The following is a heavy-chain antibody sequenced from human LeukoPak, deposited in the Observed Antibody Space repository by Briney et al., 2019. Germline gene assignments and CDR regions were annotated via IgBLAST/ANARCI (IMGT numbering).Heavy chain of an antibody. Sequence: GESLKISCQGSGYTSTTYWIGWVRQMPGKGLGWMGIISPGDSDATYSPSFQGQVTISADKSVSTAYLQWSSLKASDTAMYYCARQGSSGYHGVFYFDYWGQGTLVSVSS. V-gene: IGHV5-51*01. CDR1: GYTSTTYW. CDR2: ISPGDSDA. D-gene: IGHD3-22*01. J-gene: IGHJ4*02. CDR3: ARQGSSGYHGVFYFDY.